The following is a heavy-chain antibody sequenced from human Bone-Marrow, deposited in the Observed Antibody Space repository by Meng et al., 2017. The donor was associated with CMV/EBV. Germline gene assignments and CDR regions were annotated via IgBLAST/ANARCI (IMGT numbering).Heavy chain of an antibody. CDR1: GFTFSRYG. D-gene: IGHD3-3*01. V-gene: IGHV3-23*01. Sequence: GGSLRLSCAASGFTFSRYGMNWVRRAPGKGLEWVSRIRGRDGFPSYADSVKGRFTISRDISQNTLYLQMNSLRTEDTAVYHCAKGAIFGVTAPDSWGQGTLVTVSS. J-gene: IGHJ4*02. CDR3: AKGAIFGVTAPDS. CDR2: IRGRDGFP.